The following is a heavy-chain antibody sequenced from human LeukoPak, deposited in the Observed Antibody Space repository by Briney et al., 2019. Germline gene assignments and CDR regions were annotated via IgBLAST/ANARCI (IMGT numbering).Heavy chain of an antibody. CDR1: GFTFSSYG. CDR3: ARGPSGYHNT. V-gene: IGHV3-23*01. CDR2: ISDSGGST. J-gene: IGHJ4*02. Sequence: GGTLRLSCAASGFTFSSYGMSWVRQAPGKGLEWVSTISDSGGSTYYADSMKGRFTISRDNSKNTLYLQMNSLRAEDTAVYYCARGPSGYHNTGGQGTLVTVSS. D-gene: IGHD5-12*01.